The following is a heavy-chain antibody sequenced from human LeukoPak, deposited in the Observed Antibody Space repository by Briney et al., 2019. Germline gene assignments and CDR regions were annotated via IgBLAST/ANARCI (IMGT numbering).Heavy chain of an antibody. Sequence: PSETLSLTCAVSDYSISSGYYWGWIRQPPGKGLEWIASINHSGNTFYNPSLKSRVTISVDTSKNQFSLKLSSVTAADTALYYCARRYYDSSGYSFDHWGQGTRVTVSS. J-gene: IGHJ4*02. CDR1: DYSISSGYY. D-gene: IGHD3-22*01. V-gene: IGHV4-38-2*01. CDR3: ARRYYDSSGYSFDH. CDR2: INHSGNT.